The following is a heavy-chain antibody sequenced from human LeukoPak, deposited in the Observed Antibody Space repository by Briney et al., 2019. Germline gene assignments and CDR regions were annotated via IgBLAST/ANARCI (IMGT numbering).Heavy chain of an antibody. V-gene: IGHV4-61*02. CDR3: AAQMATRAHNWFDP. D-gene: IGHD5-12*01. CDR1: GGSISSSSYY. CDR2: IYTSGST. J-gene: IGHJ5*02. Sequence: SETLSLTCTVSGGSISSSSYYWGWIRQPAGKGLEWIGRIYTSGSTNYNPSLKSRVTMSVDTSKNQFSLKLSSVTAADTAVYYCAAQMATRAHNWFDPWGQGTLVTVSS.